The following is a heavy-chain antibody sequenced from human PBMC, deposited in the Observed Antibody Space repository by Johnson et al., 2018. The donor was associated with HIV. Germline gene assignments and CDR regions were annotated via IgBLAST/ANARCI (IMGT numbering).Heavy chain of an antibody. CDR1: GFTFDDYA. J-gene: IGHJ3*02. Sequence: VQLVESGGGLVQPGRSLRLSCAASGFTFDDYAMHWVRQAPGKGLEWVSGISWNSGSIGYADSMKGRFTISRDNAKNSLYLQMNSLRAEDTALYYCARGGLGYQNIHDPFDIWGQGTMVTVSS. CDR3: ARGGLGYQNIHDPFDI. V-gene: IGHV3-9*01. CDR2: ISWNSGSI. D-gene: IGHD3-16*02.